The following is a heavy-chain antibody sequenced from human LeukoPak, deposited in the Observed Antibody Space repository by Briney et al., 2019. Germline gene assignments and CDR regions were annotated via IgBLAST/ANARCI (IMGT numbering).Heavy chain of an antibody. CDR1: GFTFSSYS. J-gene: IGHJ3*02. Sequence: GGSLRLSCAASGFTFSSYSVNWVRQAPGKGLEWVSSISSSSSYIYYADSVKGRFTISRDNAKNSLYLRMNSLRAEDTAVYYCASGDAFDIWGQGTMVTVSS. CDR2: ISSSSSYI. V-gene: IGHV3-21*01. CDR3: ASGDAFDI.